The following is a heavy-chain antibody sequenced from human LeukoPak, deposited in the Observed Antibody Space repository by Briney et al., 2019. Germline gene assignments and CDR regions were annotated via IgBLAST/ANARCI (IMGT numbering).Heavy chain of an antibody. CDR1: GLTFNSYA. J-gene: IGHJ4*02. D-gene: IGHD5-24*01. Sequence: GGSLRLSCAASGLTFNSYAMHWVCQIPGKGLEWVAFIWYDGINKHYADSVKGRFTISRDNSKNTLYLQMNSLRAEDTAVYYCAKDRYVRWLQAFFIDYWGQGTLVTVSS. V-gene: IGHV3-30*02. CDR2: IWYDGINK. CDR3: AKDRYVRWLQAFFIDY.